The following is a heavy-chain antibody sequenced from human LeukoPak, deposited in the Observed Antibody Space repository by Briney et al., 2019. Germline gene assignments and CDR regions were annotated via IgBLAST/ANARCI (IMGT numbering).Heavy chain of an antibody. D-gene: IGHD6-19*01. V-gene: IGHV1-69*13. Sequence: SVKVSCKASGGTFSSYAISWVRQAPGQGLEWMGGIIPIFGTANYAQKFQGRVAITADESTSTAYMELSSLRSEDTAVYYCASYQQWLVKGTFDYWGQGTLVTVSS. J-gene: IGHJ4*02. CDR3: ASYQQWLVKGTFDY. CDR2: IIPIFGTA. CDR1: GGTFSSYA.